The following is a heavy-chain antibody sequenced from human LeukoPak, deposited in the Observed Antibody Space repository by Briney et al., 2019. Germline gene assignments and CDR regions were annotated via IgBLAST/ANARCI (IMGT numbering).Heavy chain of an antibody. J-gene: IGHJ6*03. D-gene: IGHD3-22*01. V-gene: IGHV4-38-2*02. Sequence: SETLSLTCTVSGYSISSGYYWGWIRPPPGKGLEWIGSIYHSGSTYYNPSLKSRVTIAVDTSKNQFSLKQRSVTAADTAVYYGASSAYESSGYGGYYMDVWVKGTTVTISS. CDR3: ASSAYESSGYGGYYMDV. CDR1: GYSISSGYY. CDR2: IYHSGST.